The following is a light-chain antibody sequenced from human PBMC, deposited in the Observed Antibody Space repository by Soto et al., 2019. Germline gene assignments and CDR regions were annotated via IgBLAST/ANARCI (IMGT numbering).Light chain of an antibody. CDR2: GAS. CDR1: QSVSSSY. V-gene: IGKV3-20*01. Sequence: EIVLTQSPGTLSLSPGERATLSCRASQSVSSSYLAWYQQKPGQAPRLLLYGASSRATGIPDRFSGSGSGPDFTLTFSRLEPEDFAVYYCQQYGSSPWTFGQGTKVEIK. CDR3: QQYGSSPWT. J-gene: IGKJ1*01.